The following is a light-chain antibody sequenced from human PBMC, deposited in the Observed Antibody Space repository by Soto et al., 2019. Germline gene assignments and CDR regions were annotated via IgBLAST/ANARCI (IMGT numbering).Light chain of an antibody. CDR1: SSDVGSYNL. CDR3: CSYAGTPRV. Sequence: QSALTQPASVSGSPGQSITISCTGTSSDVGSYNLVSWYQQHPGKAPKLMIYEVSKRPSGVSNRFSGSKSGNTASLTISGLRAEDEADYYCCSYAGTPRVFGTGTKVTVL. V-gene: IGLV2-23*02. J-gene: IGLJ1*01. CDR2: EVS.